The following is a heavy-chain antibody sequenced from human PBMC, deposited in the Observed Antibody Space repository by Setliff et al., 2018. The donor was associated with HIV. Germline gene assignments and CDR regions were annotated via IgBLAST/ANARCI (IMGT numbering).Heavy chain of an antibody. J-gene: IGHJ4*02. CDR1: GGSISSNKW. CDR2: IYHSGST. Sequence: SETLSLTCAVSGGSISSNKWWSWVRQPPGKGLEWIGEIYHSGSTKYNPSLKSRVTISVDKPKNQFSLNLTSVTAADTAVYYCARGGAFWSGYYGFDYWGQGTLVTVSS. CDR3: ARGGAFWSGYYGFDY. D-gene: IGHD3-3*01. V-gene: IGHV4-4*02.